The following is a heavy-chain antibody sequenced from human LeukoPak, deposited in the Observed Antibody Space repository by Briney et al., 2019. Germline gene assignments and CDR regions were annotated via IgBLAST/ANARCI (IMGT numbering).Heavy chain of an antibody. CDR3: ARDHHSVARDV. V-gene: IGHV3-23*01. D-gene: IGHD5-12*01. J-gene: IGHJ6*04. CDR2: ISGSGGST. Sequence: GGSLRLSCAASGFTFSSYGMSWVRQAPGKGLEWVSAISGSGGSTYYAASVKGRFTISRDNAKNSLYLQMNSLRAEDRAVYYCARDHHSVARDVWGKGTTVTVSS. CDR1: GFTFSSYG.